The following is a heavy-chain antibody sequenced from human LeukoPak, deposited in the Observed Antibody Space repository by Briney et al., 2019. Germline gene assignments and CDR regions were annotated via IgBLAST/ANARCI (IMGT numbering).Heavy chain of an antibody. Sequence: SETLSLTCTVSGGSISSGDYYWSWIRQPPGKGLEWVGYIYYSGSTYYNPSLKSRVTISVDTSKNQFSLKLSSVTAADTAVYYCARGVYSSSPSDYWGQGTLVTVSS. CDR3: ARGVYSSSPSDY. CDR2: IYYSGST. V-gene: IGHV4-30-4*08. CDR1: GGSISSGDYY. D-gene: IGHD6-13*01. J-gene: IGHJ4*02.